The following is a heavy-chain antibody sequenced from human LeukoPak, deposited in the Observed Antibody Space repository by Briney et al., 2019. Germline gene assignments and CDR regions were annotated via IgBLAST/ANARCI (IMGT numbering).Heavy chain of an antibody. CDR3: ARRAAPDYYYYMDV. CDR1: GYTFAGYY. CDR2: INPNSGGT. V-gene: IGHV1-2*02. J-gene: IGHJ6*03. Sequence: ASVKVSCKASGYTFAGYYMHWVRQAPGQGLEWMGWINPNSGGTNYAQKFQGRVTMTRDTSISTAYMELSRLRSDDTAVYYCARRAAPDYYYYMDVWGKGTTVTVSS. D-gene: IGHD6-13*01.